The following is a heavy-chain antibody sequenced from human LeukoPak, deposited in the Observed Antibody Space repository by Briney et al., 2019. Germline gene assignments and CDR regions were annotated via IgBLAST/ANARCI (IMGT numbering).Heavy chain of an antibody. CDR2: ISGSGGST. V-gene: IGHV3-23*01. J-gene: IGHJ4*02. D-gene: IGHD6-19*01. CDR1: GFTFSSYA. Sequence: GGSLRLSCAASGFTFSSYAMSWVRQAPGKGLEWVSAISGSGGSTYYADSVKGRFTISRDNSKNTLYLQMNSLRAEDTAVYYCAKDPRMRTWKAVATGGPIGYWGQGTLVTVSS. CDR3: AKDPRMRTWKAVATGGPIGY.